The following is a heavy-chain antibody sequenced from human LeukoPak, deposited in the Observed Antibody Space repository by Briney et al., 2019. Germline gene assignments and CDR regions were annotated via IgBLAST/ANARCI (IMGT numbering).Heavy chain of an antibody. V-gene: IGHV1-69*04. CDR2: IIPILGIA. Sequence: ASVKVSCKASGVTFSSYAISWVRQAPGQGLEWMGRIIPILGIANYAQKFQGRVTITADKSTSTAYMELSSLRSEDTAVYYCARDVYCSGGSCVYYYYGMDVWGQGTTVTVSS. CDR1: GVTFSSYA. CDR3: ARDVYCSGGSCVYYYYGMDV. D-gene: IGHD2-15*01. J-gene: IGHJ6*02.